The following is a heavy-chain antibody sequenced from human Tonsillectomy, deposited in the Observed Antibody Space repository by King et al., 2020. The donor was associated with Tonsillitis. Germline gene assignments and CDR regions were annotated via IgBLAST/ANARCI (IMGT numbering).Heavy chain of an antibody. CDR1: GGTFSSYA. J-gene: IGHJ4*02. CDR2: IIPIFGIA. Sequence: VQLVESGAEVKKPGSSVKVSCKSSGGTFSSYAISWVRQAPGQGLEWLGGIIPIFGIADYAQKFQGRVTITANEATSTAYMELSSLRSEDTAVYYCAMKYYDFWSGYYNADYWGQGTLVTVSS. V-gene: IGHV1-69*01. CDR3: AMKYYDFWSGYYNADY. D-gene: IGHD3-3*01.